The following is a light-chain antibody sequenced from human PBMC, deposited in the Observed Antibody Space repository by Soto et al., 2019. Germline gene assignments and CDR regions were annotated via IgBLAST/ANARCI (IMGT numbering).Light chain of an antibody. CDR1: TSDVGCYNY. V-gene: IGLV2-14*01. CDR2: EVS. CDR3: SSQTSSSINSV. J-gene: IGLJ1*01. Sequence: QSALTQPASVSGSPGQTITISCTGTTSDVGCYNYVSWYQQHPGKAPQLTIYEVSNRPLGVSNRFSGSKSGNTASVTISGVQAEDCADYYCSSQTSSSINSVFGTGPMRTVL.